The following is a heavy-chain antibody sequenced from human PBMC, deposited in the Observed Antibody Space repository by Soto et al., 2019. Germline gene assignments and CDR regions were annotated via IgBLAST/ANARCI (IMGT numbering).Heavy chain of an antibody. CDR2: IYYSGST. J-gene: IGHJ4*02. CDR1: GGSISSSSYY. CDR3: ARHCRVDTAMAIDY. V-gene: IGHV4-39*01. Sequence: NPSETLSLTCPVSGGSISSSSYYWGWIRQPTGKWLESIGSIYYSGSTYYNPSLKRRVTISVDTSKNQFSLKLSSVTAADTDVYYCARHCRVDTAMAIDYWGQGTLVTVSS. D-gene: IGHD5-18*01.